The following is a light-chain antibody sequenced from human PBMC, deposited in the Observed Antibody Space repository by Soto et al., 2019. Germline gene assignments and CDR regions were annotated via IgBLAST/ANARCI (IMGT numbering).Light chain of an antibody. J-gene: IGKJ3*01. Sequence: EIVVTQSPGTLSLSPGERAILSCRASQSVSDNNLAWYQQKPGQAPRLLMYGAFFRVTGVPDRFSGSASGVDFTRTISRLEPEDFAVYFCQQYGASPITFGPGTKVDT. CDR2: GAF. CDR3: QQYGASPIT. V-gene: IGKV3-20*01. CDR1: QSVSDNN.